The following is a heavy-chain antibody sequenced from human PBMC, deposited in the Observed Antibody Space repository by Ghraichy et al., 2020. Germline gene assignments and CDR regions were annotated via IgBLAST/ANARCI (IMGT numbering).Heavy chain of an antibody. CDR3: ARDYGSGSYPSPNDAFDI. J-gene: IGHJ3*02. CDR1: GFTFSSYS. V-gene: IGHV3-48*01. CDR2: ISSSSSTI. Sequence: GGSLRLSCAASGFTFSSYSMNWVRQAPGKGLEWVSYISSSSSTIYYADSVKGRFTISRDNAKNSLYLQMNSLRAEDTAVYYCARDYGSGSYPSPNDAFDIWSQGTMVTVSS. D-gene: IGHD3-10*01.